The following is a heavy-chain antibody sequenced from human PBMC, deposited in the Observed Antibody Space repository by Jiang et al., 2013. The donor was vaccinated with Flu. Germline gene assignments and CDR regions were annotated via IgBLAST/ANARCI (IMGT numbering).Heavy chain of an antibody. V-gene: IGHV5-51*01. J-gene: IGHJ5*02. Sequence: GAEVKKPGESLKISCKGSGGYNFNDYWIGWVRQMPGKGLEWMGIIWPGHSEIRYSPSFEGQVTISADESITTAYLHWSSLKAVDTAIYYCATALHGNTWWDPWGQGTLVTVSS. CDR1: GGYNFNDYW. CDR3: ATALHGNTWWDP. D-gene: IGHD1/OR15-1a*01. CDR2: IWPGHSEI.